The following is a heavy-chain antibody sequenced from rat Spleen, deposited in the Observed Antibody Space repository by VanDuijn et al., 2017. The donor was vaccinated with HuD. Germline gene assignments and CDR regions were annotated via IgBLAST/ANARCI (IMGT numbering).Heavy chain of an antibody. CDR2: ITSTGDNI. D-gene: IGHD1-2*01. CDR3: ARGTRNYSSYGGFAY. V-gene: IGHV5-31*01. CDR1: GFIFNNYW. J-gene: IGHJ3*01. Sequence: EVQLVESGGGLVQPGRSLKLSCEASGFIFNNYWMTWIRQAPGKGLEWVASITSTGDNIYYPDSVKGRFSISRDNAQNTLYLHMNSLGSEDTATYYCARGTRNYSSYGGFAYWGQGTLVTVSS.